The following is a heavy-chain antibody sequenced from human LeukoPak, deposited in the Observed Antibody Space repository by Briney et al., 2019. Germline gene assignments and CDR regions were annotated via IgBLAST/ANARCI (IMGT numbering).Heavy chain of an antibody. V-gene: IGHV3-73*01. D-gene: IGHD1-1*01. CDR3: RLEPPPDY. CDR1: GFIFSGSE. CDR2: IITKANSYAT. J-gene: IGHJ4*02. Sequence: PGGSLRLSCAASGFIFSGSEIHWARQASGKGLEWIGRIITKANSYATGYTASVKGRFTISRDDSKNTAYLHMNSLKLEDTAVYYCRLEPPPDYWGQGTLVTVSS.